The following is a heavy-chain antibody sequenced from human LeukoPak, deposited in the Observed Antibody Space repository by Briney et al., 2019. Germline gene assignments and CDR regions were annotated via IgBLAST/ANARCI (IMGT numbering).Heavy chain of an antibody. CDR1: GYTFTSYG. D-gene: IGHD2-15*01. CDR2: ISAYNGNT. J-gene: IGHJ4*02. Sequence: ASVKVSCKASGYTFTSYGISWVRQAPGQGLEWMGWISAYNGNTNYAQKLQGRVTMTTDTSTSTAYMELRSLKSDDTAVYYCARAGRGCSGGSCYSRYWGQGTLVTVSS. CDR3: ARAGRGCSGGSCYSRY. V-gene: IGHV1-18*01.